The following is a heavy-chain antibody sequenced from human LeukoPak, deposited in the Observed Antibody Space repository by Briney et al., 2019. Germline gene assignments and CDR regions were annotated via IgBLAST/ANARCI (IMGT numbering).Heavy chain of an antibody. Sequence: GGSLRLSCAASGFTFSSYSMNWVRQAPGKGLEWVSSISSSSSSYIYYADSVKGRFTISRDNSKNTLYLQMNSLRAEDTAVYYCAREICSGGSCYFDYWGQGTLVTVSS. CDR2: ISSSSSSYI. CDR3: AREICSGGSCYFDY. J-gene: IGHJ4*02. D-gene: IGHD2-15*01. CDR1: GFTFSSYS. V-gene: IGHV3-21*04.